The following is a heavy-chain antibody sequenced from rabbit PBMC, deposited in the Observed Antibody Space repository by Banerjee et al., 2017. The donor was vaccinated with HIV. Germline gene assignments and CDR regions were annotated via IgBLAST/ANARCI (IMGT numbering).Heavy chain of an antibody. CDR3: VRDLGYDDYSEKGYFNL. CDR1: GFDFSSYG. D-gene: IGHD2-1*01. J-gene: IGHJ4*01. Sequence: QEQLVESGGGLVQPGGSLKLSCKASGFDFSSYGVSWVRQAPGKGLEWIGYIDPVFGRTYYASWVNGRFTISSNTNQNTLYLQLNSLTAADTATYFCVRDLGYDDYSEKGYFNLWGQGTLVTVS. V-gene: IGHV1S47*01. CDR2: IDPVFGRT.